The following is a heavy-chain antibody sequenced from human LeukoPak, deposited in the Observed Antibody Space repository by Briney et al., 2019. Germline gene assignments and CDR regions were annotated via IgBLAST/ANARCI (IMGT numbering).Heavy chain of an antibody. CDR1: GFTFSSYA. V-gene: IGHV3-30*04. Sequence: PGGSLRLSCAASGFTFSSYAMHWVRQAPGKGLEWVAVISYDGSNKYYADSVKGRFTISRDNSKNTLYLQMNSLRAKDTAVYYCARGSFGELASFDAIDIWGQGTMVTVSS. CDR2: ISYDGSNK. D-gene: IGHD3-10*01. J-gene: IGHJ3*02. CDR3: ARGSFGELASFDAIDI.